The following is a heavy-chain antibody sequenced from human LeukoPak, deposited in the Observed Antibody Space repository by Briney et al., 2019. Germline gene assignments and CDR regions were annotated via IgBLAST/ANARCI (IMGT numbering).Heavy chain of an antibody. J-gene: IGHJ3*02. V-gene: IGHV4-4*07. Sequence: SETLSLTCTVSGGFISNYYWSWIRQPAGKGLEWIGRIYTSGSTNYNSSLKSRVTMSVDTSKNQFSLKLSSVTAADTAVYYCARDLRDVGIYYAFDIWGQGTMVTVSS. CDR3: ARDLRDVGIYYAFDI. D-gene: IGHD4-23*01. CDR1: GGFISNYY. CDR2: IYTSGST.